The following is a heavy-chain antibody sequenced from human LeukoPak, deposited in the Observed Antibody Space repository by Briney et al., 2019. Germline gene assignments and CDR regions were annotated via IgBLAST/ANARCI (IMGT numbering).Heavy chain of an antibody. J-gene: IGHJ4*02. CDR3: ARDQEGFDY. Sequence: GASVKVSCKASGYTFTGYYMHWVRQAPGQGLEWMGWINPNSGSTSYAQKFQGRVTMTRDMSTSTVYMELSSLRSEDTAVYYCARDQEGFDYWGQGTLVTVSS. CDR2: INPNSGST. CDR1: GYTFTGYY. V-gene: IGHV1-46*01.